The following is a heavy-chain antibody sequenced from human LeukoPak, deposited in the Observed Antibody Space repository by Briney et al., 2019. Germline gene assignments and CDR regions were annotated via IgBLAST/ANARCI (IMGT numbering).Heavy chain of an antibody. CDR1: GFTFSDYS. V-gene: IGHV3-48*01. CDR2: ITSTSDTI. CDR3: ARSSGYPFFDY. Sequence: PGGSLRLSCEASGFTFSDYSMNWVRQAPGEGLEWLSYITSTSDTIYYADSVKGRFTSSRDNAKSSVYLQMNSLRAEDTAVYYCARSSGYPFFDYWGQGTLVTVSS. J-gene: IGHJ4*02. D-gene: IGHD3-22*01.